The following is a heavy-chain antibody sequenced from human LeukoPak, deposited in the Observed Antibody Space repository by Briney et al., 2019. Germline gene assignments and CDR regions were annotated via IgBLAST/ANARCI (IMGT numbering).Heavy chain of an antibody. J-gene: IGHJ6*03. Sequence: SQTLSLTCAISGDSVSSNSAAWNWIRQSPSRGLEWLGRTYYRSKWYNDYAVSVKSRITINPDTSKNQFSLQLNSVTPEDTAVYYCARSWGSAAYYYYYYMDVWGKGTTVTVSS. D-gene: IGHD7-27*01. CDR3: ARSWGSAAYYYYYYMDV. V-gene: IGHV6-1*01. CDR2: TYYRSKWYN. CDR1: GDSVSSNSAA.